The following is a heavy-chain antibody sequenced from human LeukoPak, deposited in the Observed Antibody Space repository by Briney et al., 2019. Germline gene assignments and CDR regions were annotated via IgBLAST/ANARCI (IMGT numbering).Heavy chain of an antibody. V-gene: IGHV3-30-3*01. CDR1: GITFSSYA. CDR2: ISYDGSNK. Sequence: PGGSLRLSCAASGITFSSYAMHWVRQAPGKGLEWVAVISYDGSNKYYADSVKGRFTISRDNSKNTLYLQMNSLRAEDTAVYYCARDRTVTTTRNWYFDLWGRGTLVTVSS. CDR3: ARDRTVTTTRNWYFDL. D-gene: IGHD4-17*01. J-gene: IGHJ2*01.